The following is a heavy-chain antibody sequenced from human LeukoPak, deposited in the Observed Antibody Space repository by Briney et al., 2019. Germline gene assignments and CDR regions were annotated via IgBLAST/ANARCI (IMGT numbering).Heavy chain of an antibody. J-gene: IGHJ4*02. CDR2: ISYDGSNK. CDR3: AKEHPGADYGDYESVARPDY. D-gene: IGHD4-17*01. V-gene: IGHV3-30*18. Sequence: GWSLRLPCAASGFSFSSYGMHWVRQAPGKGLEWVAVISYDGSNKYYADSVKGRFTISRDNSKNTLYLQMNSLRAEDTAVYYCAKEHPGADYGDYESVARPDYWGQGTLVTVSS. CDR1: GFSFSSYG.